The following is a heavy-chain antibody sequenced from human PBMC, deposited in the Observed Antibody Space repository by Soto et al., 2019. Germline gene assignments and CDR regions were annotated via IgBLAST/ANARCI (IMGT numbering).Heavy chain of an antibody. D-gene: IGHD3-10*01. CDR3: AKTAYGRGSPYFDY. Sequence: GGSLRLSCAASGFTFDDYAMHWVRQAPGKGLEWVSGISWNSGSIGYADSVKGRFTISRDNAKNSLYLQMNSLRAEDTALYYCAKTAYGRGSPYFDYWGQGTLVTVSS. J-gene: IGHJ4*02. CDR2: ISWNSGSI. CDR1: GFTFDDYA. V-gene: IGHV3-9*01.